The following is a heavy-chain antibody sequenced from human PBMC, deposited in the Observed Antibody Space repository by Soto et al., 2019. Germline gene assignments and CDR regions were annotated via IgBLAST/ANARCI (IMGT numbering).Heavy chain of an antibody. CDR1: GGSISGYY. Sequence: PSETLSLTCTVSGGSISGYYWRWIRQPPGKGLEWIGYIYYSGSANYNPSLKSGVTISVDTTKNQFSLKLSSVTAADTAVYYCARVSAYSNYVRYYYYGMDVWGQGTTVTVSS. CDR2: IYYSGSA. J-gene: IGHJ6*02. V-gene: IGHV4-59*01. D-gene: IGHD4-4*01. CDR3: ARVSAYSNYVRYYYYGMDV.